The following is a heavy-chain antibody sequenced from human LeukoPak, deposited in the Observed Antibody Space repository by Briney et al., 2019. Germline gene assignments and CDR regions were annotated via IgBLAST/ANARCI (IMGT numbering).Heavy chain of an antibody. CDR3: ARRGYSYGYVDY. Sequence: SETLSLTCTVSGGSISSYYWSWLRQPPGQGLEWIGYIYYSGSTNYNPSLKSRVTISVDTSKNQFSLKLSSVTAADTAVYYCARRGYSYGYVDYWGQGTLVTVSS. J-gene: IGHJ4*02. V-gene: IGHV4-59*01. CDR1: GGSISSYY. CDR2: IYYSGST. D-gene: IGHD5-18*01.